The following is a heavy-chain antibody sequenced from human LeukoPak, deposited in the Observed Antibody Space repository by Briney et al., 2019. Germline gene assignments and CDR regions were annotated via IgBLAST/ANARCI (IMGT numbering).Heavy chain of an antibody. J-gene: IGHJ4*02. CDR3: AKALVGATNFDY. V-gene: IGHV3-23*01. Sequence: GGSLRLSCAASGFTFSSYAMSWVRQAPGKGLEWVSTISGSGGSTYSADSVKGRFTISRDNSKNTLYLQMNSLRAEDTAVYYCAKALVGATNFDYWGQGTLVTVSS. CDR2: ISGSGGST. CDR1: GFTFSSYA. D-gene: IGHD1-26*01.